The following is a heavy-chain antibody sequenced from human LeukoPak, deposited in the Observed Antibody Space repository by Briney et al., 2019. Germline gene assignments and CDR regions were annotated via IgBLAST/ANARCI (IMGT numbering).Heavy chain of an antibody. Sequence: PGGSLRLSCAASGFTFSSYSMNWVRQAPGKGLEWVSYISSSSSIIYYADSVKGRFTISRDNAKNSLYLQMNSLRAEDTAVYYCARGAMGFGDLWGQGTLVTVSS. CDR1: GFTFSSYS. D-gene: IGHD3-10*01. J-gene: IGHJ4*02. V-gene: IGHV3-48*01. CDR3: ARGAMGFGDL. CDR2: ISSSSSII.